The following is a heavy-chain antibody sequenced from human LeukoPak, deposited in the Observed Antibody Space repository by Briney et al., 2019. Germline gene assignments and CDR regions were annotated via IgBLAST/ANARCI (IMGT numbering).Heavy chain of an antibody. J-gene: IGHJ4*02. CDR3: ATDRDIVAVPAALGY. CDR2: FDPEDGET. V-gene: IGHV1-24*01. CDR1: GYTLTELS. D-gene: IGHD2-2*01. Sequence: AASVKVSCKVSGYTLTELSMHWVRQAPGKGLEWMGGFDPEDGETKYAQKFQGRVTMTEDTSTDTAYMELSSLRSEDTAVYYCATDRDIVAVPAALGYWGQGTLVTVSS.